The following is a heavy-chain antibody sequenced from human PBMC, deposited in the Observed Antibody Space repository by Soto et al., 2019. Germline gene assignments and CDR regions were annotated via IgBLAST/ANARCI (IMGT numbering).Heavy chain of an antibody. CDR2: IYHSGST. CDR3: ASAASP. J-gene: IGHJ5*02. CDR1: GGSISSGGYS. V-gene: IGHV4-30-2*01. Sequence: QLQLQESGSGLVKPSQTLSLTCAVSGGSISSGGYSWSWIRQPPGKGLEWIGYIYHSGSTYYNPSLKRRVPIPVDRYKHHFSLTLRSVPAADTAVHSCASAASPWGQGTLVTVSS.